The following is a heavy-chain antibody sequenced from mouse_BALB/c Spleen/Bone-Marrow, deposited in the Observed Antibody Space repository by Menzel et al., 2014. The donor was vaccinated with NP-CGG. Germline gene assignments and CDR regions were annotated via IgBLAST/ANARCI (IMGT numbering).Heavy chain of an antibody. V-gene: IGHV1-54*01. J-gene: IGHJ2*01. Sequence: VQLQQSGAELVRPGTSVKVSCKASGYAFTDYLMEWLKQRPGQGLEWIGEINPGSGSTNYNEKFKDKATMTADKSSSTAYMQLSSLTYDDSAVYFCARYDGYFDYWGQGTILTVPS. CDR3: ARYDGYFDY. CDR2: INPGSGST. D-gene: IGHD2-3*01. CDR1: GYAFTDYL.